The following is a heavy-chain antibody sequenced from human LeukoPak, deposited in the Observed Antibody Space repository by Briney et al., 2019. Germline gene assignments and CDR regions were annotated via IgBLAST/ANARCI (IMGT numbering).Heavy chain of an antibody. Sequence: GASVKVSCKVSGYTLTELSMHWVRQAPGQGLEWMGWINPNSGGTNYAQKFQGRVTMTRDTSISTAYMELSRLRSDDTAAYYCAGTRKYYFDYWGQGTLVTVSS. V-gene: IGHV1-2*02. CDR2: INPNSGGT. J-gene: IGHJ4*02. CDR3: AGTRKYYFDY. CDR1: GYTLTELS.